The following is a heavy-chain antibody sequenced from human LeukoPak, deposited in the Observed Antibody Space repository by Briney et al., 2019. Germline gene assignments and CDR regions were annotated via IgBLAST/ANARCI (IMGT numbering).Heavy chain of an antibody. CDR1: GFTFDDYA. Sequence: GGSLRLSCAASGFTFDDYAMHWVRQAPGKGLEWVSGISWDSGSIGYADSVKGRFTISRDNAKNSLYLQMNSLRAEDTALYYCASSASIAVAYYFDYWGQGTLVTVSS. V-gene: IGHV3-9*01. CDR2: ISWDSGSI. J-gene: IGHJ4*02. D-gene: IGHD6-19*01. CDR3: ASSASIAVAYYFDY.